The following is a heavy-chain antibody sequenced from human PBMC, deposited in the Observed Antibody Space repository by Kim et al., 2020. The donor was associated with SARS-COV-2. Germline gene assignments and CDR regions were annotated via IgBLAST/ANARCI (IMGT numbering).Heavy chain of an antibody. J-gene: IGHJ6*02. D-gene: IGHD3-9*01. V-gene: IGHV1-69*13. Sequence: SVKVSCKASGGTFSSYAISWVRQAPGQGLEWMGGIIPIFGTANYAQKCQGRVTMTADESTSTAYMELSSLRSEDTAVYYCASMLFACGDCDWLLCGYYYYGRDVWGQGTTVTVSS. CDR3: ASMLFACGDCDWLLCGYYYYGRDV. CDR1: GGTFSSYA. CDR2: IIPIFGTA.